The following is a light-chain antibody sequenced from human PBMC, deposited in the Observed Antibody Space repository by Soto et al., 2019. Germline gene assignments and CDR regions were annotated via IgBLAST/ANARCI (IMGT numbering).Light chain of an antibody. CDR3: QQTHSFPIT. Sequence: DIQMTQSPSSLSASVGDRFTITCRASQSISSYLNWYQQKPGKAPKFLISAASSLQSGVPSRFSGSGSGTDFTLTISSLQPEDFAIYYCQQTHSFPITFGQGTRLEI. CDR2: AAS. J-gene: IGKJ5*01. CDR1: QSISSY. V-gene: IGKV1-39*01.